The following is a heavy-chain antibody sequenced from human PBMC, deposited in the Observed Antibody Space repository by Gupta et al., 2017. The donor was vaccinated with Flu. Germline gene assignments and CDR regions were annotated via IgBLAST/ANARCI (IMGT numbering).Heavy chain of an antibody. CDR1: GFTFSSYE. CDR3: ARDRGYSYGEDLHNYGMDV. Sequence: EVQLVESGGGLVQPGGSLRLSCAASGFTFSSYEMNWVRQAPGKGLEWVSYISSSGSTIYYADSVKGRFTISRDNAKNSLYLQMNSLRAEDTAVYYCARDRGYSYGEDLHNYGMDVWGQGTTVTVSS. D-gene: IGHD5-18*01. J-gene: IGHJ6*02. CDR2: ISSSGSTI. V-gene: IGHV3-48*03.